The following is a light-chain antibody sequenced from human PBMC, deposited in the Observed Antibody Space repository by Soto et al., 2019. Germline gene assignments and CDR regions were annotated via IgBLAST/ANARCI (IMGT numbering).Light chain of an antibody. V-gene: IGLV3-10*01. J-gene: IGLJ3*02. CDR2: EDR. CDR3: YSTDSSGNLYWV. Sequence: SYELTQPPSVSVSPGQTPRITCSGDALPKKYAYWYQQKSGQAPVLVIYEDRKRPSGIPERFSGSSSGTMATLTISGAQVEDEADYYCYSTDSSGNLYWVFGGGTKLTVL. CDR1: ALPKKY.